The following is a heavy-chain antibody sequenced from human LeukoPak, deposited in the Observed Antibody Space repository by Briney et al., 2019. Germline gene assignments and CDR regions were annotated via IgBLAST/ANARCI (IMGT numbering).Heavy chain of an antibody. J-gene: IGHJ4*02. CDR2: IYGGGST. CDR3: ARATWLDPYYFDY. V-gene: IGHV3-53*01. CDR1: GFTVSSNY. Sequence: PGGSLRLSCAASGFTVSSNYMSWVRQAPGKGLEWVSVIYGGGSTYYADSVKGRFTISRDNSKNTLYLQMNSLRAEDTAVYYCARATWLDPYYFDYWGQGTLVTVSS. D-gene: IGHD6-19*01.